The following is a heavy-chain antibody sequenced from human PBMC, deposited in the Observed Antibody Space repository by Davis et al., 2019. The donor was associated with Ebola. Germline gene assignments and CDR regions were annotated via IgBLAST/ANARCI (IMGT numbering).Heavy chain of an antibody. V-gene: IGHV3-11*01. D-gene: IGHD6-13*01. J-gene: IGHJ2*01. CDR1: GFTFSDYY. CDR2: ISSSGSTI. CDR3: ARQKQPGSLYFDL. Sequence: GESLKISCAASGFTFSDYYMSWIRQAPGKGLEWVSYISSSGSTIYYADSVKGRFTISRDNAKNSLYLQMNSLRAADTAVYYCARQKQPGSLYFDLWGRGTLVTVSS.